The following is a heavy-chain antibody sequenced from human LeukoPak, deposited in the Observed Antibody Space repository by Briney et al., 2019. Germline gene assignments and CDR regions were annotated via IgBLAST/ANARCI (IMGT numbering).Heavy chain of an antibody. J-gene: IGHJ4*02. Sequence: ASVKVSCKASGGTFSSYAISWVRQAPGQGLEWMGGIIPIFGTANYAQKFQGRVTITADESTSTAYMELSSLRSEDTAVYYCARDTDYYGSGRYYIFDYWGQGTPVTVSS. D-gene: IGHD3-10*01. CDR2: IIPIFGTA. CDR1: GGTFSSYA. CDR3: ARDTDYYGSGRYYIFDY. V-gene: IGHV1-69*13.